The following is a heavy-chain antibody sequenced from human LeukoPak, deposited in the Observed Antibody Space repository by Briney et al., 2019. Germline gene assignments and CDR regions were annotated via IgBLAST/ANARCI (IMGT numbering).Heavy chain of an antibody. Sequence: PSETLSLTCAVYGGSFSGYYWSWIRQPPGKGLEWIGEINHSGSTNYNPSLKSRVTTSVNTSKNQFSLKLSSVTAADTAVYYCAREFMSSSPWGAYYYHYMDVWGKGTTVTVSS. D-gene: IGHD6-6*01. V-gene: IGHV4-34*01. CDR2: INHSGST. CDR3: AREFMSSSPWGAYYYHYMDV. CDR1: GGSFSGYY. J-gene: IGHJ6*03.